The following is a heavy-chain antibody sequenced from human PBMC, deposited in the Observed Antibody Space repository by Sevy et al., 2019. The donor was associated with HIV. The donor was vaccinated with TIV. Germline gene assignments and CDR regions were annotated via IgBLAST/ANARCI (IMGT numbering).Heavy chain of an antibody. V-gene: IGHV3-30-3*01. CDR2: ISYDGSNK. CDR1: GFTFSSYA. D-gene: IGHD3-10*01. J-gene: IGHJ4*02. Sequence: GGSLRPSCAASGFTFSSYAMPWVRQAPGKGLEWVAVISYDGSNKYYADSVKGRFTISRDNSKNTRYLQMNSLRAEDTAVYYCARESILWFGELLRGYYFDYWGQGTLVTVSS. CDR3: ARESILWFGELLRGYYFDY.